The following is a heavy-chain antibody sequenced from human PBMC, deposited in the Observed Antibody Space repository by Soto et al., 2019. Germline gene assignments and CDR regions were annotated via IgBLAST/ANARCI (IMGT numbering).Heavy chain of an antibody. Sequence: SETLSLTCTVSGGSISSYYWSWIRQPPGKGLEWIGYIYYSGSTNYNPSLKSRVTISVDTSKNQFSLKLSSVTAADTAVYYCARHESDSLLRYWGQGTLVTVSS. CDR1: GGSISSYY. CDR2: IYYSGST. J-gene: IGHJ4*02. V-gene: IGHV4-59*08. CDR3: ARHESDSLLRY. D-gene: IGHD2-15*01.